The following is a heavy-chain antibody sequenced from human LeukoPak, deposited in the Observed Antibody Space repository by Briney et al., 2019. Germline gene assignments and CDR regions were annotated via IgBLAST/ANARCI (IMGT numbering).Heavy chain of an antibody. J-gene: IGHJ4*02. D-gene: IGHD3-10*01. V-gene: IGHV3-30*18. CDR2: ISYDGSNK. CDR1: GLTFSSYG. CDR3: AKDRAFGQFLWGNDY. Sequence: GGSLRLSCAASGLTFSSYGMHWVRQAPGKGLEWEAVISYDGSNKYYAVSVKGRFTISRDNSKNTLYLQMNSLRAEDTALYYCAKDRAFGQFLWGNDYWGQGTLVTVSS.